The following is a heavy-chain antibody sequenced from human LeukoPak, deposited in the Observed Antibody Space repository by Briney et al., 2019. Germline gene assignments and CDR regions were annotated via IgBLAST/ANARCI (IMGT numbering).Heavy chain of an antibody. J-gene: IGHJ3*02. D-gene: IGHD1/OR15-1a*01. CDR2: IYSSGDS. CDR3: ARQPSGTAAFDI. CDR1: GGSINSYY. V-gene: IGHV4-59*08. Sequence: SETLSLTCAVSGGSINSYYWSWIRQPPGQGLEWIAYIYSSGDSNYNPSFKSRVTISADTSKNQFSLKLTSVAAADTAIYYCARQPSGTAAFDIWGQGTMVIVSS.